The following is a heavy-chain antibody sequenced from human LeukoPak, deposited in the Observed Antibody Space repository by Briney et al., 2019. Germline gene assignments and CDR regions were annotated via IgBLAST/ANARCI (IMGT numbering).Heavy chain of an antibody. CDR3: ARDYFFVDTAMAREDYFDY. Sequence: ASVKVSCKASGYTFTSYYMHWVRQAPGQGLEWMGIINPSGGSTSYAQKFQGRVTMTRDTSTSTVYMELSSLRSEDTAVYYCARDYFFVDTAMAREDYFDYWAREPWSPSPQ. D-gene: IGHD5-18*01. CDR2: INPSGGST. V-gene: IGHV1-46*01. CDR1: GYTFTSYY. J-gene: IGHJ4*02.